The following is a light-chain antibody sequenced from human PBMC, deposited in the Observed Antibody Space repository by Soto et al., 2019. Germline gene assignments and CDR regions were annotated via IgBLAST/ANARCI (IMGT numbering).Light chain of an antibody. Sequence: SYELTQPPSVSVAPGKTARITCGGNNIGSKRVHWYHQKPGQAPVLVIYYDSDRPSGIPERFSGSNSGNTATLTISRVEAGDEADYYCQVWDSSSDHYVFGTATKLTVL. V-gene: IGLV3-21*04. CDR3: QVWDSSSDHYV. CDR2: YDS. CDR1: NIGSKR. J-gene: IGLJ1*01.